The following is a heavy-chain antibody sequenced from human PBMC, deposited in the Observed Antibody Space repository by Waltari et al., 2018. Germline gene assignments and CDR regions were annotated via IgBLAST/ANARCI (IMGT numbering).Heavy chain of an antibody. CDR1: GFTFSSYA. V-gene: IGHV3-23*01. J-gene: IGHJ4*02. CDR2: MSGRGGSK. CDR3: ATLDSSADFDY. D-gene: IGHD3-22*01. Sequence: EVQLLESGGGLVQPGGSLRLSCAASGFTFSSYAMSWVRQGLGKGLEWVSAMSGRGGSKYYADAVKGRFTISRDNSKNTLYLQMNSLRAEDTAVYYCATLDSSADFDYWGRGTLVTVSS.